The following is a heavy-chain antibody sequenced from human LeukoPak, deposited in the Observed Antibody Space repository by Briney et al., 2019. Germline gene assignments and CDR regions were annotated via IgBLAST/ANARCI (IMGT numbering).Heavy chain of an antibody. V-gene: IGHV3-74*01. CDR3: ARQQLVRYYYYGIDV. CDR2: INSDGSST. CDR1: GFTFSSYW. Sequence: PGGSLRLSCAASGFTFSSYWMHWVRQAPGKGLVWVSRINSDGSSTSYADSVKGRFTISRDNAKNTLYLQMNSLRAEDTAVYYCARQQLVRYYYYGIDVWGQGTTVTVSS. D-gene: IGHD6-13*01. J-gene: IGHJ6*02.